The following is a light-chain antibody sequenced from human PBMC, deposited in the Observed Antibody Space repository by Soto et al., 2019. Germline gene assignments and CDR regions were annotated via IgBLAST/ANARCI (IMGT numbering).Light chain of an antibody. CDR1: SSDVGGYNY. V-gene: IGLV2-8*02. Sequence: QSLLTQPPSASRSPGQSVTITCTGTSSDVGGYNYVSWYQQHPGKAPKLMIYEVSKRPSGVPDRFSGSKSGNTASLTVSGLQAEDEADYYCSSYAGSNNPPYVFGTGTKVTVL. CDR3: SSYAGSNNPPYV. CDR2: EVS. J-gene: IGLJ1*01.